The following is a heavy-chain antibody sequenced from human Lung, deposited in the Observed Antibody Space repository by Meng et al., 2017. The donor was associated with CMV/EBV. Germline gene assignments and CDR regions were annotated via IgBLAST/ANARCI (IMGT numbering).Heavy chain of an antibody. J-gene: IGHJ4*02. CDR3: AGFGHRNMWWLGIVGFDY. V-gene: IGHV3-21*01. CDR2: ISSSSSYI. Sequence: GGSLRLXCAASGFTFSYYSMNWVRQAPGKGLEWVSSISSSSSYIYNADSVKGRFTISRDNAKNSLYLQMNSLRAEDTAVYYCAGFGHRNMWWLGIVGFDYWGQGXLVTVSS. D-gene: IGHD2-21*01. CDR1: GFTFSYYS.